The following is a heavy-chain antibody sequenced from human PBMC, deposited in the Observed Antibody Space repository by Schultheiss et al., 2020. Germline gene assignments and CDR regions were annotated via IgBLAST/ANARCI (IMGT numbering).Heavy chain of an antibody. V-gene: IGHV5-51*01. J-gene: IGHJ5*02. CDR3: ARLTRPDYGGNSGWFDP. Sequence: GESLKISCKGSGYSFTSYWIGWVRQMPGKGLEWMGIIYPGDSDTRYSPSFQGQVTISADKSISTAYLQWSSLKASDTAMYYCARLTRPDYGGNSGWFDPWGQGTLVNV. CDR2: IYPGDSDT. D-gene: IGHD4-23*01. CDR1: GYSFTSYW.